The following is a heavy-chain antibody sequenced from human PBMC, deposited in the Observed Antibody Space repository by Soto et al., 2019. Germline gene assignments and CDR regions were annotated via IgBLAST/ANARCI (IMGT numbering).Heavy chain of an antibody. CDR3: ARGPMIVVVTPYYYYGMDV. Sequence: ETLSLTCAVYGGSFSGYYWSWIRQPPGKGLEWIGEINHSGSTNYNPSLKSRVTISVDTSKNQFSLKLSSVTAADTAVYYCARGPMIVVVTPYYYYGMDVWGQGTTVTVSS. CDR2: INHSGST. CDR1: GGSFSGYY. J-gene: IGHJ6*02. V-gene: IGHV4-34*01. D-gene: IGHD3-22*01.